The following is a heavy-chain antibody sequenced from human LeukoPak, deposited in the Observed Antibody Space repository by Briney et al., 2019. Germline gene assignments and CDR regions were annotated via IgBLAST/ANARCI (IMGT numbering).Heavy chain of an antibody. Sequence: GGSLRLSCAASGFTFSSYAMSWVRQAPGKGLEWVSAISGSGGSTYYADSAKGRFTISRDNSKNTLNLQMNSLRAEDTAVYYCAKRRFPENKIGYWGQGTLVTVSS. CDR2: ISGSGGST. D-gene: IGHD1/OR15-1a*01. V-gene: IGHV3-23*01. J-gene: IGHJ4*02. CDR3: AKRRFPENKIGY. CDR1: GFTFSSYA.